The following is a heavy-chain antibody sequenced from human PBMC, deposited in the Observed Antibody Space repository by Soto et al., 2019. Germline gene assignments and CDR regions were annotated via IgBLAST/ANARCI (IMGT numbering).Heavy chain of an antibody. V-gene: IGHV4-4*02. CDR3: AQVLGKYDVWSCYYFDY. J-gene: IGHJ4*02. CDR2: IYHSGTT. CDR1: GGSISSSNW. Sequence: SESLSLTCAVSGGSISSSNWWCWGREPPGKGLEWIGIIYHSGTTNYNPSLKSRVTISVDKSKNPFSLKLSSVTAADTAVYYCAQVLGKYDVWSCYYFDYWGQGTLVTVSS. D-gene: IGHD3-3*01.